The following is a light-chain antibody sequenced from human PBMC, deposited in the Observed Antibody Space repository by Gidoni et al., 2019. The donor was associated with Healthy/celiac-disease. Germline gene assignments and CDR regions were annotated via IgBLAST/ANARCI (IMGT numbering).Light chain of an antibody. CDR1: QSISSY. CDR3: QQSYSTPLYT. V-gene: IGKV1-39*01. CDR2: AAS. Sequence: DNQMNQSPSYLSASVGDRVTSPCRASQSISSYLNWYQQKPGKAPKLLIYAASSLQSGVPSRFIGSGSGTDFTLTISSLQPEDFATYYCQQSYSTPLYTFGQGTKLEIK. J-gene: IGKJ2*01.